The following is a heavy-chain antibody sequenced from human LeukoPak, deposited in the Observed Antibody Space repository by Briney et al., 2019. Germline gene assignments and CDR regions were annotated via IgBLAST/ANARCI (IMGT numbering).Heavy chain of an antibody. CDR1: GGSISSSYHF. Sequence: SETLSLSCTVSGGSISSSYHFWGWIRQPPGKGLEWIGSSYYSGNTDSHPSLTSRVTISADTSKNQFSLKLSSVTAADTAVYYCARPRYGGNSVSRAFDIWGQGTMVTVSS. CDR2: SYYSGNT. CDR3: ARPRYGGNSVSRAFDI. V-gene: IGHV4-39*01. J-gene: IGHJ3*02. D-gene: IGHD4-23*01.